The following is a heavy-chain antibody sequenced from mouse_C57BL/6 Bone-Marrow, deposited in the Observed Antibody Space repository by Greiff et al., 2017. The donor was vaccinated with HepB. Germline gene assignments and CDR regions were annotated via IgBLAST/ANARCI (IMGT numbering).Heavy chain of an antibody. V-gene: IGHV1-63*01. D-gene: IGHD1-1*01. Sequence: VPLVESGAELVRPGTSVKMSCQASGYTFTNYWIGWAKQRPGHGLEWIGDIYPGGGYTNYNEKFKGKATLTADNSSSTAYMQFSSLTSEDSAIYYCARWGTTYYFDYWGQGTTLTVAS. CDR1: GYTFTNYW. CDR2: IYPGGGYT. CDR3: ARWGTTYYFDY. J-gene: IGHJ2*01.